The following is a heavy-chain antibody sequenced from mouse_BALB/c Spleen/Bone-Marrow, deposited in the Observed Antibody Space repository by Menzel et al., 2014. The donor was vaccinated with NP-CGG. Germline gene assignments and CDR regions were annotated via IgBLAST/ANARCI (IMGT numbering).Heavy chain of an antibody. J-gene: IGHJ2*01. CDR1: GFTFNNYG. CDR3: SRGNYGNYVDYFDY. Sequence: VQLKESGGGLVQPGGSLKDSCAASGFTFNNYGMSWVRQTPDKRLELVATINRSGGSSYYPDSVKGRFTISRDNAKNTLYLQMSSLKSEDTAIYYCSRGNYGNYVDYFDYWGQGTTLTVSS. CDR2: INRSGGSS. D-gene: IGHD2-1*01. V-gene: IGHV5-6-3*01.